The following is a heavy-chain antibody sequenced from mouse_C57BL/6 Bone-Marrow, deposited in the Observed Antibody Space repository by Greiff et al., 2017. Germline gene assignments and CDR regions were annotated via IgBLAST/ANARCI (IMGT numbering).Heavy chain of an antibody. V-gene: IGHV2-9-1*01. CDR1: GFSLTSYA. D-gene: IGHD1-1*01. Sequence: VKLQESGPGLVAPSQSLSITCTVSGFSLTSYAISWVRQPPGKGLEWLGVIWTGGGTNYNSALKSRLSISKDNSKSQVFLKMNSLQTDDTARYYCARSFTTVVAPPWYVDVWGTGTTVTVSS. CDR2: IWTGGGT. CDR3: ARSFTTVVAPPWYVDV. J-gene: IGHJ1*03.